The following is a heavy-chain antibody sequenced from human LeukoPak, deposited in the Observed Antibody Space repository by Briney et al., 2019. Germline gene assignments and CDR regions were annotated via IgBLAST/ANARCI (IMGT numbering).Heavy chain of an antibody. CDR3: AAGSGSYCLDY. CDR1: GGTFSSYA. CDR2: INPNSGGT. J-gene: IGHJ4*02. D-gene: IGHD3-10*01. V-gene: IGHV1-2*02. Sequence: GASVKVSCKASGGTFSSYAISWVRQAPGQGLEWMGWINPNSGGTNYAQKFQGRVTMTRDTSISTAYMELSSLTSDGTAVYFCAAGSGSYCLDYWGQGTLVTVSS.